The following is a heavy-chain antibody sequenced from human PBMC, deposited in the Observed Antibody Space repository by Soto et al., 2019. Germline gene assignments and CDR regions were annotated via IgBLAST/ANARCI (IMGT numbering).Heavy chain of an antibody. J-gene: IGHJ4*02. CDR3: AGPTYYYDSSGPPAY. D-gene: IGHD3-22*01. V-gene: IGHV3-48*01. CDR2: ISSSSSTI. Sequence: GGSLRLSCAASVFTFSTYSMNWVRQAPGKGLEWVSYISSSSSTIFYTDSVKGRFTVSRDNAKNSLYLQMNSLRAEDTAVYYCAGPTYYYDSSGPPAYWGQGTLVTVSS. CDR1: VFTFSTYS.